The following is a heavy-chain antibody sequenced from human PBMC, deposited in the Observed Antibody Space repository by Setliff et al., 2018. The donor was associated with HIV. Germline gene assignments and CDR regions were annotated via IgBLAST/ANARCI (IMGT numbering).Heavy chain of an antibody. CDR3: AARNSGNPTRHFDY. CDR2: IYHSGST. J-gene: IGHJ4*02. Sequence: PSETLSLTCALSGYSISNGYYWGWIRQPSGKGLEWIGSIYHSGSTFYNPSLRSRVTISVDTSQDQFSLGLTSVTAADTAVYYCAARNSGNPTRHFDYWGQGTLVTVSS. V-gene: IGHV4-38-2*01. CDR1: GYSISNGYY. D-gene: IGHD3-10*01.